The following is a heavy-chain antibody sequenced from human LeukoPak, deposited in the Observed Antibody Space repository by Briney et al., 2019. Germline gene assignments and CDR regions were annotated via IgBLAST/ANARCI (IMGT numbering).Heavy chain of an antibody. V-gene: IGHV3-9*01. CDR3: AKNMYDSSGYLPDY. Sequence: SLTLSCAASGFTFSNYAMHWLRQAPGQGLEWVLGISWNSGSIGYADSVKGRFTISRDNAKNSLYLQMNSLRAEDTALYYCAKNMYDSSGYLPDYWGQGTLVTVSS. CDR2: ISWNSGSI. D-gene: IGHD3-22*01. CDR1: GFTFSNYA. J-gene: IGHJ4*02.